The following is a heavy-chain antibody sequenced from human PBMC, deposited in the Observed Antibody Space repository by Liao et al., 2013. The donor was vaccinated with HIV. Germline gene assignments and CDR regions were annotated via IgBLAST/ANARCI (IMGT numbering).Heavy chain of an antibody. CDR1: GGSISSYY. J-gene: IGHJ3*02. CDR2: VHGSGAT. V-gene: IGHV4-4*07. CDR3: ARGGGGFDI. Sequence: QVQLQESGPGLVKPSETLSLTCTVSGGSISSYYWSWIRQPAGKGLEWIGRVHGSGATTYNPSLMRRVTLSVDSSNNRFSLNLNSVTAADTAVYFCARGGGGFDIWGQGTVVTVSS.